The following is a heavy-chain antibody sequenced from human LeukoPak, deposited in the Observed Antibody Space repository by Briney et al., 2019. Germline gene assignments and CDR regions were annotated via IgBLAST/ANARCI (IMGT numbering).Heavy chain of an antibody. CDR3: ARATGYSSSWYSE. D-gene: IGHD6-13*01. CDR1: GFTFSSYS. Sequence: GSLRLSCAASGFTFSSYSMNWVRKAPGKGLEWVSYISSSSSTIYYADSVKGRFTISRDNAKNSLYLQMNSLRAEDTAVYYCARATGYSSSWYSEWGQGTLVTVSS. CDR2: ISSSSSTI. V-gene: IGHV3-48*01. J-gene: IGHJ4*02.